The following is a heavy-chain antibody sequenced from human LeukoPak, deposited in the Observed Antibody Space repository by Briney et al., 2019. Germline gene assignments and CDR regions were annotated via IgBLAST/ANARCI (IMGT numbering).Heavy chain of an antibody. Sequence: SETLSLTCSVSGGSISSYYWSWVRQPPGKGPEWIGYINYIRTTDYNPSLKSRVTISLDTSKNRFSLKLSSVTAADTAMYYCARSYSSSDHYYYYGMDVWGQGTTVTVSS. CDR1: GGSISSYY. J-gene: IGHJ6*02. D-gene: IGHD6-13*01. CDR2: INYIRTT. CDR3: ARSYSSSDHYYYYGMDV. V-gene: IGHV4-59*08.